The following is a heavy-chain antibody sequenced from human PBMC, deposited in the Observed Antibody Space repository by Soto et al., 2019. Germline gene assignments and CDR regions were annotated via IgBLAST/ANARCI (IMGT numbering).Heavy chain of an antibody. Sequence: QVQLVQSGAEVKKPGASVKVSCKASGYTFTGYYMHWVRQAPGQGLEWMGWINPNSGGTNYAQKFQGWVTMTRDTSISTAYMELSRLRSDDTAVYYCAREYYDSSGYLRDAFDIWGQGTMVTVSS. V-gene: IGHV1-2*04. CDR3: AREYYDSSGYLRDAFDI. D-gene: IGHD3-22*01. J-gene: IGHJ3*02. CDR2: INPNSGGT. CDR1: GYTFTGYY.